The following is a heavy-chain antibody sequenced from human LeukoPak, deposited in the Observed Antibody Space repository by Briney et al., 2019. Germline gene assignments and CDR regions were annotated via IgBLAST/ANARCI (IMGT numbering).Heavy chain of an antibody. J-gene: IGHJ4*02. D-gene: IGHD3-10*01. CDR2: ITSNGKTI. Sequence: GGSLRLSCAASGFLFSSSSMNWVRQAPGKGLEWISYITSNGKTIHYADSVKGRITISRDNAKNSLYLQMNSLRAEDTAVYYCARDLWPHYFDYWGQGTLVTVSS. V-gene: IGHV3-48*01. CDR1: GFLFSSSS. CDR3: ARDLWPHYFDY.